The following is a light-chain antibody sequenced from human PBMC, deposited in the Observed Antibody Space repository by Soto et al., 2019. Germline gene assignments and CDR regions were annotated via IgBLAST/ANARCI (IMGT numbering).Light chain of an antibody. CDR1: QSIATW. J-gene: IGKJ1*01. Sequence: DIQMTQSPSTLSASVGDRVTITCRASQSIATWLAWYQQKPGKAPNLLIYDASNLQSGVPSRFSGSGSGTEFTLSISSLQPYDFATYYCQQYHTYWAFGQGTKVDIK. CDR2: DAS. V-gene: IGKV1-5*01. CDR3: QQYHTYWA.